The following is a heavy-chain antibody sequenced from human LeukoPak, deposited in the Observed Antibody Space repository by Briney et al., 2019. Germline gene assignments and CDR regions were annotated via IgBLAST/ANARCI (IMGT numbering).Heavy chain of an antibody. D-gene: IGHD6-19*01. Sequence: GGSLRLSCAASGFTISSYAMHWVRQAPGKGLEWVAVISYDGSNKYYADSVKGRFTISRDNSKNTLYLQMNSLRAEDTAVYYCARVSVAAAFDIWGQGTMVTVSS. J-gene: IGHJ3*02. V-gene: IGHV3-30-3*01. CDR3: ARVSVAAAFDI. CDR2: ISYDGSNK. CDR1: GFTISSYA.